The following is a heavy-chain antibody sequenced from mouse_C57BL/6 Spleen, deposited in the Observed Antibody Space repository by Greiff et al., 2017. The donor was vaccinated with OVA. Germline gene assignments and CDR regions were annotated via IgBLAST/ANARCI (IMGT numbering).Heavy chain of an antibody. CDR2: IDPETGGT. CDR3: TRWSLQFLFDY. CDR1: GYTFTDYE. V-gene: IGHV1-15*01. Sequence: QVQLQQSGAELVRPGASVTLSCKASGYTFTDYEMHLVKQTPVHGLEWIGAIDPETGGTAYNQKFKGKAILTADKSSSTAYMELRSLTSEDSAVYYCTRWSLQFLFDYWGQGTTLTVSS. D-gene: IGHD2-10*01. J-gene: IGHJ2*01.